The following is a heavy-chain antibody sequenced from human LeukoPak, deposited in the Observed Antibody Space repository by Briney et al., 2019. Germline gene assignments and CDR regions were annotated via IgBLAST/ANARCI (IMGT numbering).Heavy chain of an antibody. J-gene: IGHJ4*02. Sequence: SETLSLTCAVYGGSFSGYYWSWIRQPPGKGLEWIGEINHSGTTNYNPSLKSRVTMSMDTSKNQFHLDLTSVTAADAGQYFCARGGRGTYMRHWGQGILVTVSS. CDR2: INHSGTT. V-gene: IGHV4-34*01. CDR1: GGSFSGYY. D-gene: IGHD1-26*01. CDR3: ARGGRGTYMRH.